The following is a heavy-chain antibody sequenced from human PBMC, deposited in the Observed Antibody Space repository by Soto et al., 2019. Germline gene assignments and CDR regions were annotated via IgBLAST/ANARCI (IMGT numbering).Heavy chain of an antibody. V-gene: IGHV4-59*08. J-gene: IGHJ4*02. CDR3: ARHGGGVDY. Sequence: SETLSLTCTVSGGSISSYYWSWIRQPPGKGLEWIGYIYYSGSTNYNPSLKSRVTISVDTSKNQFSLKLSSVTAADTAVYYCARHGGGVDYWGQGTLVTVSS. D-gene: IGHD3-16*01. CDR2: IYYSGST. CDR1: GGSISSYY.